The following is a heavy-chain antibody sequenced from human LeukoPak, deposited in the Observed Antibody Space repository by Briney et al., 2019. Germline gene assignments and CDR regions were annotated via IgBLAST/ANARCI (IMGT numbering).Heavy chain of an antibody. CDR3: ATLFYSNYAGYYYMDV. CDR2: IYHSGST. V-gene: IGHV4-38-2*02. D-gene: IGHD4-11*01. J-gene: IGHJ6*03. CDR1: GYSISSGYY. Sequence: PSETLSLTCTVSGYSISSGYYWGWIRQPPGKGLEWIGSIYHSGSTYYNPSLKSRVTISVDTSKNQFSLKLSSVTAADTAVYYCATLFYSNYAGYYYMDVWGKGTTVTVSS.